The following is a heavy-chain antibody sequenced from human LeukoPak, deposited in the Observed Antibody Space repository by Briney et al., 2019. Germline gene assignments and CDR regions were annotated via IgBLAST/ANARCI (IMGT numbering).Heavy chain of an antibody. V-gene: IGHV4-39*01. CDR3: ARRRGSGWYEGWFDP. CDR1: GGSISSSSYY. Sequence: SETLSLNCPVSGGSISSSSYYWGWFRQPPGKGLEWIGSIYYSGSTDYNPSLKSRVTISVDTSKNQFSLKLSSVTAADTAVYYCARRRGSGWYEGWFDPWGQGTLVTVSS. J-gene: IGHJ5*02. CDR2: IYYSGST. D-gene: IGHD6-19*01.